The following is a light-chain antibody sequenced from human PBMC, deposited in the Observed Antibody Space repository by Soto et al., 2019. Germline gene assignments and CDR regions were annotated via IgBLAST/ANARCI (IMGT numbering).Light chain of an antibody. CDR1: QSVSRY. Sequence: EIVLTQSPATLSLSPGERATLSCRASQSVSRYLAWYQHKVGQAPRLLIYDASTRATGIPDRFSGSGSGTEFALTISSLQSEDFAVYYCQQFNNWPHTFGQGTKVDIK. CDR2: DAS. V-gene: IGKV3-15*01. J-gene: IGKJ1*01. CDR3: QQFNNWPHT.